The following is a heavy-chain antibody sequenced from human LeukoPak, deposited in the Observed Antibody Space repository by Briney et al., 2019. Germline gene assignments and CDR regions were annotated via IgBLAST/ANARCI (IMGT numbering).Heavy chain of an antibody. J-gene: IGHJ4*02. V-gene: IGHV3-53*01. Sequence: GGSLRLSCAASGFTVSSNYMSWVRQAPGKGLEWVSVIYSGGSTYYADSVKGRFTISRDNSKNTLYLQMNSLRAEDTAVYYCARDSRGYSYVFDYWGQGTLVTVSS. CDR3: ARDSRGYSYVFDY. CDR2: IYSGGST. CDR1: GFTVSSNY. D-gene: IGHD5-18*01.